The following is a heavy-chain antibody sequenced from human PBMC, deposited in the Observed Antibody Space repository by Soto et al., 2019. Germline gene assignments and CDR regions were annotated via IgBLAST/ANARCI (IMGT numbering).Heavy chain of an antibody. CDR3: ARDPAMDTAMVTGAFDI. CDR2: ISYDGSNK. CDR1: GFTFSSYA. V-gene: IGHV3-30-3*01. J-gene: IGHJ3*02. Sequence: QVQLVESGGGVVQPGRSLRLSCAASGFTFSSYAMHWVRQAPGKGLEWVAVISYDGSNKYYADSVKGRFTISRDNSKNTLYLQMNSLRAEDTAVYYCARDPAMDTAMVTGAFDIWGQGTMVTVSS. D-gene: IGHD5-18*01.